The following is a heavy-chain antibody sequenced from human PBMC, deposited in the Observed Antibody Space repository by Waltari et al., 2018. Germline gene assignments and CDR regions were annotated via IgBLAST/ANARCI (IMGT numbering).Heavy chain of an antibody. CDR2: IYHSGST. CDR1: GYSISTDYY. V-gene: IGHV4-38-2*02. CDR3: AREFCTRGVCYRGLFDY. Sequence: QVQLQESGPGLVKPSETLSLTCAVSGYSISTDYYWGWHRQPPGKGLEWIASIYHSGSTYYNPSLKSRVTISVDTSKNQFSLKLTSVTAADTAVYYCAREFCTRGVCYRGLFDYWGQGTLVTVSS. D-gene: IGHD2-8*02. J-gene: IGHJ4*02.